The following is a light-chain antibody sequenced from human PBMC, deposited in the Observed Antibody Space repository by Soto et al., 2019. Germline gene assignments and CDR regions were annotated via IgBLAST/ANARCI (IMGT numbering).Light chain of an antibody. V-gene: IGKV1-8*01. CDR3: QQDYTYPRT. Sequence: IRMTQSPSSLSASTGDRVTITCRSSQGISSYLAWFQQKPGRPPKLLMSSTSTLQSDVPPRFSGSFSGTDFTLSSGCLQSDVLGTYYCQQDYTYPRTCGQGTKVESK. CDR2: STS. CDR1: QGISSY. J-gene: IGKJ1*01.